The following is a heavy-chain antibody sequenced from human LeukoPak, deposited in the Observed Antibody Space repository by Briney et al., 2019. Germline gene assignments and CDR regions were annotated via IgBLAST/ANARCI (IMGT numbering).Heavy chain of an antibody. CDR3: ARDKVYSSSNPYNWVDP. D-gene: IGHD6-6*01. J-gene: IGHJ5*02. CDR2: IRDYNGNT. CDR1: GYTFTNYG. V-gene: IGHV1-18*01. Sequence: ASVKVSCKACGYTFTNYGINWVRQARGQGREGMGWIRDYNGNTNYAQKLQGRVTVTTDSSTSTAYMELRSLRSEDTAVYYCARDKVYSSSNPYNWVDPWGQGTLVTVSS.